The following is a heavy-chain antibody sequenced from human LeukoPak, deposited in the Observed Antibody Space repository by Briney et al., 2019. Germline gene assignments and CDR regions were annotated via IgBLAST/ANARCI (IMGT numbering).Heavy chain of an antibody. V-gene: IGHV3-53*01. D-gene: IGHD1-1*01. CDR1: GFSVSNNY. CDR2: IYSGGST. Sequence: GGSLRLSCAASGFSVSNNYMSWVRQPPGKGLEWVSVIYSGGSTYYADSVKGRFTISRDNSKNTLYLQVNSLRAEDTAVYYCASNLGARNAFDIWGQETMVTVSS. J-gene: IGHJ3*02. CDR3: ASNLGARNAFDI.